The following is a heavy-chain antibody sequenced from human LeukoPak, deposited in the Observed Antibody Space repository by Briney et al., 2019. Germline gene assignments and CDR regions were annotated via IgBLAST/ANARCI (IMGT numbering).Heavy chain of an antibody. V-gene: IGHV4-4*07. Sequence: SETLSLTCTVSGGSISSYYWSWIRQPAGKGLEWIGRIYTSGSTNYNPSLKSRVTMSVDTSKNQFSLKLSSVTAADTAVYYCAKTLTVTTGFYYYYYMDVWGKGTTVTVSS. CDR2: IYTSGST. CDR1: GGSISSYY. D-gene: IGHD4-11*01. J-gene: IGHJ6*03. CDR3: AKTLTVTTGFYYYYYMDV.